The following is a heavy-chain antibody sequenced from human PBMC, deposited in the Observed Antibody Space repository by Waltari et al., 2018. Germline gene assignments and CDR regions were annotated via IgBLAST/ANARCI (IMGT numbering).Heavy chain of an antibody. Sequence: QVQLVQSGGEVKKPGASVRVSCKASGYSFASYGLSWVRQAPGQGLEWMGWSSVYNGKTNDAQNLQGRVSMTTDTSTRTAYMELRSLRSDDSAVYYCARDIAESSDYYGMDVWGQGTTVVVSS. V-gene: IGHV1-18*01. CDR2: SSVYNGKT. CDR1: GYSFASYG. CDR3: ARDIAESSDYYGMDV. J-gene: IGHJ6*02. D-gene: IGHD2-15*01.